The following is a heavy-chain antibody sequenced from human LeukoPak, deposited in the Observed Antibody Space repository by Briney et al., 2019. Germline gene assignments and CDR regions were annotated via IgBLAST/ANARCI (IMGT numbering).Heavy chain of an antibody. J-gene: IGHJ4*02. Sequence: GGSLRLSCAASGFTFSSYAMHWVRQAPGKGLEWMAVISYDGSNKYYADSVKGRFTISRDNSKNTQYLQMNSLRAEDTAVYYCARDPSSLNTSPDYWGQGTLVTVSS. V-gene: IGHV3-30-3*01. CDR2: ISYDGSNK. CDR1: GFTFSSYA. D-gene: IGHD2-2*01. CDR3: ARDPSSLNTSPDY.